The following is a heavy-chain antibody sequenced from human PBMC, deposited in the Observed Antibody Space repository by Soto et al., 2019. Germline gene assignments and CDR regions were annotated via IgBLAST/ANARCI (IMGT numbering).Heavy chain of an antibody. D-gene: IGHD1-26*01. V-gene: IGHV1-18*01. J-gene: IGHJ4*02. CDR2: ISAYNGNT. CDR1: GYTFTSYG. CDR3: ARDGRSDPTDY. Sequence: QVQLVQSGAEVKKPGASVKVSCKASGYTFTSYGISWVRQAPGQGLEWMGWISAYNGNTNDAQKLQGRVTVTTDTATREADMELRGLRSDETAVYYCARDGRSDPTDYWGQGTLVTVSS.